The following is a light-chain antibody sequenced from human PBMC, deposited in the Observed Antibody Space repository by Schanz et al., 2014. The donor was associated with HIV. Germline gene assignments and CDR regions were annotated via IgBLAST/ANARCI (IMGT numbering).Light chain of an antibody. Sequence: EIVLTQSPGTLSLSPGERATLSCRASQSVSSSYLAWYQQKPGQAPRLLIYGASTRATGIPVRFSGSGSGTEFTLTISSLQSEDFAVYYCQQYDSWPLSFGGGTKVEIK. J-gene: IGKJ4*01. CDR1: QSVSSSY. V-gene: IGKV3-20*01. CDR3: QQYDSWPLS. CDR2: GAS.